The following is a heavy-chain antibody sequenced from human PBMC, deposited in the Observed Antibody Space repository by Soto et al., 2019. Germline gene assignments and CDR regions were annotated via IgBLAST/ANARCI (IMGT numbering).Heavy chain of an antibody. V-gene: IGHV4-39*01. CDR3: ARPPDISRGYQGLDV. CDR2: LYYGGTT. D-gene: IGHD5-12*01. J-gene: IGHJ6*02. CDR1: GGSVSSSTAF. Sequence: PETLSLTCSVSGGSVSSSTAFWGWVRQPPGKGLEWIVSLYYGGTTYYNPSLKSRVTISVDPSKNQFSLRRTSATAADTGVYYCARPPDISRGYQGLDVWGQGTTVTVSS.